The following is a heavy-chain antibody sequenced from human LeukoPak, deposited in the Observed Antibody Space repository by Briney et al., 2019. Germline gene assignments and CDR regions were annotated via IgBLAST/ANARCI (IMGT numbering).Heavy chain of an antibody. CDR1: GGSISNSDYY. Sequence: PSETLSLTCTVSGGSISNSDYYWDWIRQPPGKVLGWIGSINYRGSTYYNPSLESRVTISVDTSKNQFSLKLSSVTAADTAVYYCARGTVVTYYWGQGTLVTVSS. D-gene: IGHD4-23*01. CDR2: INYRGST. J-gene: IGHJ4*02. V-gene: IGHV4-39*01. CDR3: ARGTVVTYY.